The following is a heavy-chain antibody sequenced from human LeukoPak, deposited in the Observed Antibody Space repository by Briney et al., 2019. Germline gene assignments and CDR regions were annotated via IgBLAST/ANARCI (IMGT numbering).Heavy chain of an antibody. Sequence: PSETLSLTCAVYGGSFSGYYWSWIRQPPGKGLEWIGEINHSGSTNYNPSLKSRVTISVDTSKNQFSLKLSSATAADTAVYYCARGREYYGSGSYYNARYGNWFDPWGQGTLVTVSS. V-gene: IGHV4-34*01. D-gene: IGHD3-10*01. CDR3: ARGREYYGSGSYYNARYGNWFDP. J-gene: IGHJ5*02. CDR2: INHSGST. CDR1: GGSFSGYY.